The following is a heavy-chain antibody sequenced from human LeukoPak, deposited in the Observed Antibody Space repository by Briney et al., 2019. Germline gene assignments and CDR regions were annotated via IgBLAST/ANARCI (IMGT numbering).Heavy chain of an antibody. D-gene: IGHD6-19*01. CDR1: GFTFSSYG. J-gene: IGHJ4*02. V-gene: IGHV3-30*02. Sequence: TGGSLRLSCAASGFTFSSYGMHWVRQAPGKGLEWVAFIRYDGSNKYYADSVKGRFTISRDDSKNTLYLQMNSLRAEDTRVYFCAKEGYSSGLRFAYWGQRALVTVSS. CDR3: AKEGYSSGLRFAY. CDR2: IRYDGSNK.